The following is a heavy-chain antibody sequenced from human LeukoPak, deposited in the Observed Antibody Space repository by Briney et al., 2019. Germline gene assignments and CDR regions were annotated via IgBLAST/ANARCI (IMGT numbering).Heavy chain of an antibody. CDR2: IYYSGST. Sequence: SETLSLTCTVSGGSISSGDYYWSWIRQPPGKGLEWIGYIYYSGSTYYNPSPKSRVTISVDTSKNQFSLKLSSVTAADTAVYYCARGDYGGNSGGRRFDPWGQGTLVTVSS. V-gene: IGHV4-30-4*08. CDR1: GGSISSGDYY. CDR3: ARGDYGGNSGGRRFDP. D-gene: IGHD4-23*01. J-gene: IGHJ5*02.